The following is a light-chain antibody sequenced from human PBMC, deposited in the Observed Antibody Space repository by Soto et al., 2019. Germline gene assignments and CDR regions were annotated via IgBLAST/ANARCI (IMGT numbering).Light chain of an antibody. J-gene: IGKJ1*01. CDR2: GTS. CDR3: QQYGSSGT. V-gene: IGKV3-20*01. CDR1: QSVNSK. Sequence: TLYVSAGERPTLSCRASQSVNSKLAWYQQKPGRAPRLLIYGTSSRATGIPDRFSGSGSGTDFSLTSSRLEPEDFSVYYWQQYGSSGTFGQGTKVDIK.